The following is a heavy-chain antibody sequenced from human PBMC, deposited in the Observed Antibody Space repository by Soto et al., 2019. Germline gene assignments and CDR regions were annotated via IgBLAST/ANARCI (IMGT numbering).Heavy chain of an antibody. V-gene: IGHV4-59*11. CDR1: GGSISGHY. CDR2: IFYTGST. D-gene: IGHD6-19*01. CDR3: ARVGSSGWSPDY. J-gene: IGHJ4*02. Sequence: SETLSLTCTVSGGSISGHYWIWVRQSPGKRLEWIGYIFYTGSTNYNPSLEGRVTLSADTSKNQSSLRLSSVTAADTAVYYCARVGSSGWSPDYWGQGTLVTVSS.